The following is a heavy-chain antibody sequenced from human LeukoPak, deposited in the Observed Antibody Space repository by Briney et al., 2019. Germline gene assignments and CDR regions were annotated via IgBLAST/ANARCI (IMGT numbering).Heavy chain of an antibody. CDR1: GFTFSSYT. CDR2: ISSSSSYI. J-gene: IGHJ3*02. Sequence: GGSLRLSCAASGFTFSSYTMNWVRQAPGKGLEWVSSISSSSSYIYYADSVKGRFTISRDNAKNSLYLQMNSLRAEDTAVYYCARDLRMVRGVYPFDIWGQGTMVTVSS. V-gene: IGHV3-21*01. CDR3: ARDLRMVRGVYPFDI. D-gene: IGHD3-10*01.